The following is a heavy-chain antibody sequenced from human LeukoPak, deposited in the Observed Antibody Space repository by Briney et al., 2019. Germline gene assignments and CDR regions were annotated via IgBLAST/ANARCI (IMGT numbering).Heavy chain of an antibody. J-gene: IGHJ3*02. CDR1: GGTFSSYA. Sequence: ASVKVSCKASGGTFSSYAISWVRQAPGQGLEWMGGIIPIFGTANYAQKFQGRVTITADKSTSTAYMELSSLRSEDTAVYYCARDGSGSYFAFDIWGQGTMVTVSS. CDR2: IIPIFGTA. CDR3: ARDGSGSYFAFDI. V-gene: IGHV1-69*06. D-gene: IGHD3-10*01.